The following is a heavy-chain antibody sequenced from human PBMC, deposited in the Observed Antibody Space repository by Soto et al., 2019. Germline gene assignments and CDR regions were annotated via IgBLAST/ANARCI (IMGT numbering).Heavy chain of an antibody. CDR3: AEDSYYHDSTGYYIFDY. CDR1: GLTFSNSG. J-gene: IGHJ4*02. CDR2: ISYDGSNE. V-gene: IGHV3-30*18. Sequence: PGGSLRLSCAASGLTFSNSGMHWVRQAPGKGLEWVAHISYDGSNEHYVDSVKGRFTISRDNSKNTLYLQMTSLRAEDTAVYYCAEDSYYHDSTGYYIFDYWGQGTLVTVSS. D-gene: IGHD3-22*01.